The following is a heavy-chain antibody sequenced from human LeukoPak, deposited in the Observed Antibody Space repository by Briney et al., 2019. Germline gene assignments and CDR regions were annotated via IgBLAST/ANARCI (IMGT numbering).Heavy chain of an antibody. J-gene: IGHJ3*01. V-gene: IGHV3-7*01. D-gene: IGHD3-10*01. CDR2: IKQDGSEK. CDR1: GFTFSDYW. CDR3: ARGRGTHGSGMLGAFDF. Sequence: PGGSLRLSCAGSGFTFSDYWMSWVRQAPGKGLEWVANIKQDGSEKYYVDSVKGRVTISRDNAKKSLYLQMNSLRAEDTAVYYCARGRGTHGSGMLGAFDFWGQGQWSPSLQ.